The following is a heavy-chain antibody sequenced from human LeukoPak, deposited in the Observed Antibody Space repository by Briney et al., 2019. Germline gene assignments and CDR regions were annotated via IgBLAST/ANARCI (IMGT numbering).Heavy chain of an antibody. CDR3: ARGGAAPPGHYYYYMDV. CDR1: GGIFSSYG. D-gene: IGHD1-1*01. V-gene: IGHV1-69*13. J-gene: IGHJ6*03. CDR2: IIPMIGTA. Sequence: SVKVSCKTSGGIFSSYGLSWVRQAPGQGLEWMGGIIPMIGTANYAQKFQGRVTISADESTSTAYMELTSLRSEDTAVYYCARGGAAPPGHYYYYMDVWGKGTTVTVSS.